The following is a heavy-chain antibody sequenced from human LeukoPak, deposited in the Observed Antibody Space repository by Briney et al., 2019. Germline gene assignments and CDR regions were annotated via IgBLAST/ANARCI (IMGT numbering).Heavy chain of an antibody. CDR3: AKGIGSSWSFDY. D-gene: IGHD6-13*01. CDR2: ISGSGGST. CDR1: GLTVSNYE. J-gene: IGHJ4*02. V-gene: IGHV3-23*01. Sequence: GGSLRLSCAASGLTVSNYEMSWVRQAPGKGLEWVSAISGSGGSTYYADSVKGRFTISRDNSKNTLYLQMNSLRAEDTAVYYCAKGIGSSWSFDYWGQGTLVTVSS.